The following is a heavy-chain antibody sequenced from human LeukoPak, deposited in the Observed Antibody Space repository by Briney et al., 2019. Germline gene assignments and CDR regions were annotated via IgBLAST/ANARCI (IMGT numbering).Heavy chain of an antibody. Sequence: PGGSLRLSCAASGFTFSSYGMHWVRQAPGKGLEWVGWINPNSGGTNYAQKFQGRVTMTRDTSISTAYMELSRLRSDDTAVYYCARVGWGPKFPSPWSRAFDIWGQGTMVTVSS. CDR2: INPNSGGT. CDR3: ARVGWGPKFPSPWSRAFDI. V-gene: IGHV1-2*02. D-gene: IGHD2-21*02. CDR1: GFTFSSYG. J-gene: IGHJ3*02.